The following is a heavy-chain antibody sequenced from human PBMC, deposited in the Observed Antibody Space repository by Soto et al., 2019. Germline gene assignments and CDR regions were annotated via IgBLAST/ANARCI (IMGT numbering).Heavy chain of an antibody. J-gene: IGHJ4*02. D-gene: IGHD3-10*01. Sequence: PGGSLRLSCTTSGFTFGDYAMSWFRLAPGKGLEWICFSRSKAYGGAPEYAASVKGRFTISRDDSKSIVYVQMNSLKTEDTAVYYCSRGSMIRGVVTKFDFWGPGTLVTVPQ. CDR1: GFTFGDYA. CDR3: SRGSMIRGVVTKFDF. V-gene: IGHV3-49*03. CDR2: SRSKAYGGAP.